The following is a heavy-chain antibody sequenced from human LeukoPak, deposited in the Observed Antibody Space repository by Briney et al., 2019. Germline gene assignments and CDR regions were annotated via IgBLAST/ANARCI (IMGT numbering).Heavy chain of an antibody. V-gene: IGHV5-51*01. CDR2: IYPGDSDT. J-gene: IGHJ1*01. CDR1: GYSFTSYR. CDR3: ARHGWGYCSGGSCYSAEYFQH. D-gene: IGHD2-15*01. Sequence: GESLKISCKGSGYSFTSYRIGWVRQMPGKGLEWMGIIYPGDSDTRYSPSFQGQVTISADKSISTAYLQWSSLKASDTAMYYRARHGWGYCSGGSCYSAEYFQHWGQGTLVTVSS.